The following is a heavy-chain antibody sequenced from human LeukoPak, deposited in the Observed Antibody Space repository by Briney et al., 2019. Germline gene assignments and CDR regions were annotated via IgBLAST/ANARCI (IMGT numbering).Heavy chain of an antibody. Sequence: ASVKVSCKASGYTFTSYDINWVRQATGQGLEWMGWMNPNSGNTGYAQKFQGRVTMTRNTSISTAYMELNSLRAEDTAVYYCARGGGMRSWYDFDYWGQGTLVTVSS. J-gene: IGHJ4*02. CDR2: MNPNSGNT. V-gene: IGHV1-8*01. D-gene: IGHD6-13*01. CDR3: ARGGGMRSWYDFDY. CDR1: GYTFTSYD.